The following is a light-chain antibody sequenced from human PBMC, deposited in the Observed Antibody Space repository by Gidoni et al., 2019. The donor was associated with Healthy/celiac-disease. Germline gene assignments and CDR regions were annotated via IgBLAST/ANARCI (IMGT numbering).Light chain of an antibody. V-gene: IGKV3-20*01. CDR1: QSVSSSY. Sequence: EIVLTQSPGTLSLSPGERATLSCRASQSVSSSYLAWYQQKPGQAARLLIYGASSRATGIPDRFSGSGSGTDFTLTISRLEPEDFAVYYCQQYGSSPITFXXXTRLEIK. J-gene: IGKJ5*01. CDR2: GAS. CDR3: QQYGSSPIT.